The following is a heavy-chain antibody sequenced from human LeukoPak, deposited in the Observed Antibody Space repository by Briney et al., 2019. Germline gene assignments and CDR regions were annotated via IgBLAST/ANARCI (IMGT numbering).Heavy chain of an antibody. J-gene: IGHJ3*02. Sequence: PSETLTLTCVVYGGSFSDFYWNWIRLSPGTGLEWIGEINDSGSTSYNPSLKGRVTISIDTSKNQFSLNLSSVTAADTAVYYCARAPTTVIAAGTLDIWGQGTRVTVSS. V-gene: IGHV4-34*01. CDR2: INDSGST. D-gene: IGHD4-17*01. CDR1: GGSFSDFY. CDR3: ARAPTTVIAAGTLDI.